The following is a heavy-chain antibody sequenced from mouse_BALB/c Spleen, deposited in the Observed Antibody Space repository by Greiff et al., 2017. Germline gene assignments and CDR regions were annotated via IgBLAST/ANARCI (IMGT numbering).Heavy chain of an antibody. CDR2: IYPGDGDT. J-gene: IGHJ4*01. V-gene: IGHV1-87*01. Sequence: QVQLKESGAELARPGASVKLSCKASGYTFTSYWMQWVKQRPGQGLEWIGAIYPGDGDTRYTQKFKGKATLTADKSSSTAYMQLSSLASEDSAVYYCAEGDVYYAMDYWGQGTSVTVSS. CDR3: AEGDVYYAMDY. CDR1: GYTFTSYW.